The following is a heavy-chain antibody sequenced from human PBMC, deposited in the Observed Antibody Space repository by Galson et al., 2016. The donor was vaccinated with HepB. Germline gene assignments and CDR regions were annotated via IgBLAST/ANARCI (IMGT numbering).Heavy chain of an antibody. D-gene: IGHD6-19*01. CDR2: IFYSGSA. CDR3: ARGIAVAGGYYFDN. Sequence: SETLSLTCTVSDGSVSSGGHYWSWLRQPPGKRLEWIGYIFYSGSANYSPSLKSRGTISVDASQTQFSLKLSSVTAADTALYSWARGIAVAGGYYFDNWGQGTLFTVSS. CDR1: DGSVSSGGHY. J-gene: IGHJ4*02. V-gene: IGHV4-61*08.